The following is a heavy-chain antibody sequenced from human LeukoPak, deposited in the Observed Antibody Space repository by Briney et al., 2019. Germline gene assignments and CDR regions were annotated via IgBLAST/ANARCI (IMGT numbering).Heavy chain of an antibody. CDR2: INAGNGNT. D-gene: IGHD3-10*01. J-gene: IGHJ4*02. V-gene: IGHV1-3*01. CDR3: ARVSSVNYYGSGSYYTFDY. Sequence: RASVKVSCKASGYTFTSYAMHWVRQAPGQRLEWMGWINAGNGNTKYSQKFQGRVTITRDTSASTAYMELCSLRSEDTAVYYCARVSSVNYYGSGSYYTFDYWGQGTLVTVSS. CDR1: GYTFTSYA.